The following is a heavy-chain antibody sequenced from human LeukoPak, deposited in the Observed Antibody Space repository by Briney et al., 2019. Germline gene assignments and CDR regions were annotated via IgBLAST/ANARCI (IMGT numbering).Heavy chain of an antibody. CDR1: GFTFSNYS. J-gene: IGHJ4*02. D-gene: IGHD3-3*01. Sequence: PGGSLRLSCAASGFTFSNYSMNWVRQAPGKGLEWVSRISTTSSTIYYADSVKGRFTISRDNAKNSLYLLMDSLRDEDTAVYYCVRSMSGRNDFWGQGTLVTVSS. V-gene: IGHV3-48*02. CDR3: VRSMSGRNDF. CDR2: ISTTSSTI.